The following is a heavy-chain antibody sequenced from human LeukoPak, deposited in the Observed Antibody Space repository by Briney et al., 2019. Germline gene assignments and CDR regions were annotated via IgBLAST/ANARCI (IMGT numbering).Heavy chain of an antibody. Sequence: GGSLRLSCAASGFTVSYNYMCWVRQAPGKGLEWVGFIRSKAYGGTTEYAASVKGRFTISRDDSKSIAYLQMNSLKTEDTAVYYCTRDPLHYYGSGSYYHFDYWGQGTLVTVSS. CDR3: TRDPLHYYGSGSYYHFDY. V-gene: IGHV3-49*04. J-gene: IGHJ4*02. CDR2: IRSKAYGGTT. D-gene: IGHD3-10*01. CDR1: GFTVSYNY.